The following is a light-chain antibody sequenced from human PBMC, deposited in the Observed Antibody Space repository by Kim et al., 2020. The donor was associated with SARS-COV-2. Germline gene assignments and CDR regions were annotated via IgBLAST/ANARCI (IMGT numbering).Light chain of an antibody. CDR3: NSRDSSGNRVV. J-gene: IGLJ2*01. CDR2: GKN. V-gene: IGLV3-19*01. Sequence: LGQTVRITCQGDSLRKEYANWDQQKPGQAPVLVIYGKNNRPSGIPDRFAGSTSGKTGSLTIRGAQADDEADYYCNSRDSSGNRVVFGGGTKLTVL. CDR1: SLRKEY.